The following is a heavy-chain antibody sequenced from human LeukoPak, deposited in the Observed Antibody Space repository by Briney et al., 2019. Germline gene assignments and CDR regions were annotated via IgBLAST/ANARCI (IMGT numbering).Heavy chain of an antibody. CDR2: VYSSGSY. D-gene: IGHD1-26*01. V-gene: IGHV4-59*11. CDR3: ARAKYSGRHYYYYYMDV. CDR1: GDSISGHY. Sequence: SETLSLTCTVSGDSISGHYWTWIRQPPGKGLEWIGYVYSSGSYNYSPSLNSRVTISVDTSKNQFSLKLSSVTAADTAIYYCARAKYSGRHYYYYYMDVWGKGTTVTVSS. J-gene: IGHJ6*03.